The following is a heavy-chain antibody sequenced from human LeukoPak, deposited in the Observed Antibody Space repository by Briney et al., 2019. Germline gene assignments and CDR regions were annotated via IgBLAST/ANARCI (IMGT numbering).Heavy chain of an antibody. CDR1: GFTVSSNY. CDR2: IYSGGST. Sequence: PGGSLRLSCAASGFTVSSNYMNWVRQAPGKGLEWVSVIYSGGSTYYADSVKGRFTISRDNSKNTLYLQMNSLRAEDTAVYYCASPYYYDSSGPNAFDIWGQGTMVTVSS. CDR3: ASPYYYDSSGPNAFDI. D-gene: IGHD3-22*01. V-gene: IGHV3-53*05. J-gene: IGHJ3*02.